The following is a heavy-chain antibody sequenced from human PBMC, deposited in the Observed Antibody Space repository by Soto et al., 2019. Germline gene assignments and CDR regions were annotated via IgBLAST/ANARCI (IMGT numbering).Heavy chain of an antibody. Sequence: ASVKVSCKVSGYTLTELSMHWVRQAPGKGLEWMGGFDPEDGETIYAQKFQGRVTMTEDTSTDTAYMELSSLRSEDTAVYYCARDKAHSGYAPVSFDYGGQGPLVTVSS. J-gene: IGHJ4*02. D-gene: IGHD5-12*01. CDR1: GYTLTELS. CDR3: ARDKAHSGYAPVSFDY. V-gene: IGHV1-24*01. CDR2: FDPEDGET.